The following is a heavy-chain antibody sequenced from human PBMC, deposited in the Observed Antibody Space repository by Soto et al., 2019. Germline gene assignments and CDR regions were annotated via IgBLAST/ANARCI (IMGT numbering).Heavy chain of an antibody. CDR3: AKGNVAVNGIDY. V-gene: IGHV3-74*01. Sequence: GSLRLCSAPSGFIFSPYLLHWGRQAPGQGLVWVSRMSTDGDITHYADTGQGRLTISGDNAKNPLYLKMSSLTADDTAVYYCAKGNVAVNGIDYWGQGTLVTVSS. CDR1: GFIFSPYL. CDR2: MSTDGDIT. J-gene: IGHJ4*02. D-gene: IGHD1-1*01.